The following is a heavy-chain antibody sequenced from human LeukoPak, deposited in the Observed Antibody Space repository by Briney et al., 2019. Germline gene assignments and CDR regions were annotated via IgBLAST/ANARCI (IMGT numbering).Heavy chain of an antibody. Sequence: PGGSLRLSCAASGFTFSSYAMSWVRQAPGKGLEWVSAISGSGGSTYYADSVKGRFTISRDNSKNTLYLQMNSLRAEDTAVYYCARAYRDGYNFYYLDYWGQGTLVTVSS. J-gene: IGHJ4*02. CDR2: ISGSGGST. D-gene: IGHD5-24*01. CDR3: ARAYRDGYNFYYLDY. CDR1: GFTFSSYA. V-gene: IGHV3-23*01.